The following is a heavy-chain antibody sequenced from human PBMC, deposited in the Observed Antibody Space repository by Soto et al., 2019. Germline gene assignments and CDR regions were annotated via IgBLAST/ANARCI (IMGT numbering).Heavy chain of an antibody. V-gene: IGHV6-1*01. J-gene: IGHJ5*02. CDR2: TYYRSKWYN. Sequence: QSQTLSLTCAISGDSVSSNSAAWNWIRQSPSRGLEWLGRTYYRSKWYNDYAVSVKSRITINPDTSKNQFSLQLNSVTPEDTAVYYCARVVGATFDGWFDPWGQGTLVTVSS. CDR1: GDSVSSNSAA. CDR3: ARVVGATFDGWFDP. D-gene: IGHD1-26*01.